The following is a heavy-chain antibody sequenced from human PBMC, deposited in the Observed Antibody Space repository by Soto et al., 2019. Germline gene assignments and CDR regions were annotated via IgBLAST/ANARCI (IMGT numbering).Heavy chain of an antibody. V-gene: IGHV3-48*01. CDR1: GFSVSSYS. CDR3: ARDPYYYDSSGPEDAFDI. D-gene: IGHD3-22*01. CDR2: IRSSGSPI. J-gene: IGHJ3*02. Sequence: PGGSLRLSCAASGFSVSSYSMNWVRQAPGKALEWVSYIRSSGSPIYYADSVKGRFTISRDNAKNSFYLQMSSLRADDTAVYYFARDPYYYDSSGPEDAFDIWGQGTMVTVSS.